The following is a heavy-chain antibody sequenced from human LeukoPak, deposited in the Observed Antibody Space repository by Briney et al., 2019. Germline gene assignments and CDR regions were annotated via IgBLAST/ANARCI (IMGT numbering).Heavy chain of an antibody. CDR1: GGSISSYY. CDR3: ARLSMVRATGRPLYYYGMDV. D-gene: IGHD3-10*01. Sequence: SETLSLTCTVSGGSISSYYWSWIRQPAGKGLEWIGPIYTSGSTNYNPSLKSRVTISVDTSKNQFSLKLSSVTAAETAVYYCARLSMVRATGRPLYYYGMDVWGKGTTVTVSA. J-gene: IGHJ6*04. V-gene: IGHV4-4*07. CDR2: IYTSGST.